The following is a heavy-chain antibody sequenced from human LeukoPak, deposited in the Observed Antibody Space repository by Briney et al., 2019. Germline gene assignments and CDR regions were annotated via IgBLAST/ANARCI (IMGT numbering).Heavy chain of an antibody. J-gene: IGHJ4*02. Sequence: GGSLRLSCAASGFTFSSYGMHWVRQAPGKGLEWVAFIRYDGSNKYYADSVKGRFTISRDNSKNTLYLQMNSLRAEDTAVYYCAKVGTGSSSVGDYWGQGTLVTISS. CDR1: GFTFSSYG. CDR2: IRYDGSNK. CDR3: AKVGTGSSSVGDY. V-gene: IGHV3-30*02. D-gene: IGHD6-6*01.